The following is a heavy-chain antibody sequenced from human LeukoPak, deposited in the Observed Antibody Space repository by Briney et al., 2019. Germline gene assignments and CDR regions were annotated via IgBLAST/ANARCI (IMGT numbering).Heavy chain of an antibody. CDR2: ISSSSSYI. Sequence: GGSLRLSCAASGFTFSSYSMNWVRQAPGKGLEWVSSISSSSSYIYYADSVKGRFTISRDNAKNSLYLQMNSLRAEDTAVYYCARQKAADILTGYYFDYWGQGTLVTVSS. CDR1: GFTFSSYS. J-gene: IGHJ4*02. D-gene: IGHD3-9*01. V-gene: IGHV3-21*01. CDR3: ARQKAADILTGYYFDY.